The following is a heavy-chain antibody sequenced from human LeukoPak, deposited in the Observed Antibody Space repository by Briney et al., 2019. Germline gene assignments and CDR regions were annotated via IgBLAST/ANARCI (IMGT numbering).Heavy chain of an antibody. Sequence: ASVKVSCKASGYTFTSYAMHWVRQAPGQRLEWMGWINAGNGNTKYSQKFQGRVTITRDTSASTAHMELSSLRSEDTAVYYCARDSGYSYAPPDYWGQGTLVTVSS. J-gene: IGHJ4*02. V-gene: IGHV1-3*01. CDR3: ARDSGYSYAPPDY. CDR1: GYTFTSYA. CDR2: INAGNGNT. D-gene: IGHD5-18*01.